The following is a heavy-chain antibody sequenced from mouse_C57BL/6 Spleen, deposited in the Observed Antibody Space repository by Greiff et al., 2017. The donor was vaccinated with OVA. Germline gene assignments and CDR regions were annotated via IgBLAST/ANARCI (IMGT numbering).Heavy chain of an antibody. D-gene: IGHD2-4*01. J-gene: IGHJ2*01. CDR3: ARTRYYDYGFDY. V-gene: IGHV1-61*01. CDR1: GYTFTSYW. CDR2: IYPSDSET. Sequence: VQLQQPGAELVRPGSSVKLSCKASGYTFTSYWMDWVKQRPGQGLEWIGNIYPSDSETHYNQKFKDKATLTVDKSSSTAYMQLSSLTSEDSAVYYCARTRYYDYGFDYWGQGTTLTVSS.